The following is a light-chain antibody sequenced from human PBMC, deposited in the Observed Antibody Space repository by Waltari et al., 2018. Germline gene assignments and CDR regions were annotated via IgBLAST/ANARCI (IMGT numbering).Light chain of an antibody. Sequence: IQLTQSPSSLSASVGDRVTITCRASPGISSDFAWYQQKPGKAPELLIYAASTLQSGVPARFSGSGSGTDFTLTISSLQPEDFATYYCQQLNSYPITFGGGTKVEIK. V-gene: IGKV1-9*01. CDR1: PGISSD. CDR3: QQLNSYPIT. CDR2: AAS. J-gene: IGKJ4*01.